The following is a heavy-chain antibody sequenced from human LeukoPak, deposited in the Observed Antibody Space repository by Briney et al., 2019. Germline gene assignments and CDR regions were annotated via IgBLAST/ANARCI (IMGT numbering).Heavy chain of an antibody. CDR2: IHYSGDT. V-gene: IGHV4-59*08. Sequence: SETLSLTCSVSSVSISSFFWSWIRQPPGKGLEWIGSIHYSGDTKYNPSLKSRVTMSVDTSKNQFSLNLSSVTAADTAVYYCARRIASAYALDSWGQGTLVTVSS. CDR3: ARRIASAYALDS. J-gene: IGHJ4*02. CDR1: SVSISSFF. D-gene: IGHD3-16*01.